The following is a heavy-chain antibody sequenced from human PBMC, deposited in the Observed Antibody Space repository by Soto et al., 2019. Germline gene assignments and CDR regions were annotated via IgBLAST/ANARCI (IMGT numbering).Heavy chain of an antibody. Sequence: SVKVSCKASGGTFSSYAISWVRQAPGQGLEWMGGIIPIFGTANYAQKFQGRVTITADESTSTAYMELSSLRSEDTAVYYCARFFWSGYSSQDVWGQGTTVTVSS. D-gene: IGHD3-3*01. CDR3: ARFFWSGYSSQDV. J-gene: IGHJ6*02. CDR2: IIPIFGTA. V-gene: IGHV1-69*13. CDR1: GGTFSSYA.